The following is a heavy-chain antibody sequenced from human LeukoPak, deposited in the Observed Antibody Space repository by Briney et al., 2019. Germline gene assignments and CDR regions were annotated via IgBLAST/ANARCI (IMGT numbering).Heavy chain of an antibody. D-gene: IGHD3-9*01. J-gene: IGHJ3*02. CDR3: ARAMYDILTGGKGAFDI. Sequence: GGSLSLSCAGSAFTFSSYWMSWVRQAPGKGLEWVAVISYDGSNKYYADSVKGRFTISRDNSKNTLYLQMNSLRAEDTAVYYCARAMYDILTGGKGAFDIWGQGTMVTVSS. V-gene: IGHV3-30*19. CDR1: AFTFSSYW. CDR2: ISYDGSNK.